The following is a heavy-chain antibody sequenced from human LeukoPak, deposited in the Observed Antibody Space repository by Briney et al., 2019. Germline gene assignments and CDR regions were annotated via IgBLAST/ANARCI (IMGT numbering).Heavy chain of an antibody. J-gene: IGHJ2*01. V-gene: IGHV3-30-3*01. D-gene: IGHD6-13*01. CDR1: GFTFSSYA. CDR3: ARAPSSSWYEGYFDL. CDR2: ISYDGSNK. Sequence: GGSLRLSCAASGFTFSSYAMHWVRQAPGKGLEWVAVISYDGSNKYYADSVKGRFTISRDNSKNTLYLQMNSLRAEDTAVYYCARAPSSSWYEGYFDLWGRGTLVTVSS.